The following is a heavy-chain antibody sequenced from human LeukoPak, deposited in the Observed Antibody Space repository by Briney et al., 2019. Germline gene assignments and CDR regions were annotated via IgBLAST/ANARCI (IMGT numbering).Heavy chain of an antibody. CDR2: ISYDGSNK. J-gene: IGHJ4*02. CDR1: GFTFSSYG. Sequence: PGGSLRLSCAASGFTFSSYGMHWVRQAPGKGLEWVAVISYDGSNKYYADSVKGRFTISRDNSKNTLYLQMNSLRAEDTAVYYCAKGPPPMVRGLFRFDYWGQGTLVTVSS. D-gene: IGHD3-10*01. V-gene: IGHV3-30*18. CDR3: AKGPPPMVRGLFRFDY.